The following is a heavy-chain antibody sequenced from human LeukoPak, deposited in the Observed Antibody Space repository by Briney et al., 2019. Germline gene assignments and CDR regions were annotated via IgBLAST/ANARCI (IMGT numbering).Heavy chain of an antibody. Sequence: GGSLRLSCAASGFTFSSSAMSWVRQAPGKGLEWVANIEEDGSEKYYVDSVKGRFTISRDSAKNSLYLQMNNLRAEDTAVYYCARQNYGLFDYWGQGTLVTVSS. CDR3: ARQNYGLFDY. J-gene: IGHJ4*02. CDR1: GFTFSSSA. V-gene: IGHV3-7*05. D-gene: IGHD3-10*01. CDR2: IEEDGSEK.